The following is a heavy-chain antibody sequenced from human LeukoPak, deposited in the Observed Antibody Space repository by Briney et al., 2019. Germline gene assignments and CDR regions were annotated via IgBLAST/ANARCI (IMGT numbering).Heavy chain of an antibody. CDR3: TRNHDAFDI. J-gene: IGHJ3*02. CDR1: GFTFSSYA. CDR2: IRSKANSYAT. Sequence: PGGSLRLSCAASGFTFSSYAMSWVRQASGKGLEWVGRIRSKANSYATAYAASVKGRFTISRDDSKNTAYLQMNSLKTEDTAMYYCTRNHDAFDIWGQGTMVTVSS. V-gene: IGHV3-73*01.